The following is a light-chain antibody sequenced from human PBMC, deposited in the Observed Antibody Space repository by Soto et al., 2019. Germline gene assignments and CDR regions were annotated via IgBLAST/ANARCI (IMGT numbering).Light chain of an antibody. CDR2: EVS. CDR3: SSYAGSDTYV. Sequence: QSALTQPASVSGSPGQSITISCTGTSSDVGGYNYVSWYQQHPGKVPKLMIYEVSNRPSGVSNRFSGSKSVNTASLTISGLQAEDEADYYCSSYAGSDTYVLGTGTKLTVL. V-gene: IGLV2-14*01. J-gene: IGLJ1*01. CDR1: SSDVGGYNY.